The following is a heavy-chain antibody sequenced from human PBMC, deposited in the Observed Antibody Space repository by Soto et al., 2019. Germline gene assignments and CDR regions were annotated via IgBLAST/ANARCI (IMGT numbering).Heavy chain of an antibody. Sequence: ASVKVSCKVSGLSKLSMHWVRQAPGKGLEWMRGFDPEDVEAIYAQKFQGRVTMAEDTSIDTGYMELRSLTSDDTAVYYCARGIGGWFGVAYYYGMDVWGQGTTVTVSS. CDR1: GLSKLS. CDR3: ARGIGGWFGVAYYYGMDV. D-gene: IGHD3-10*01. J-gene: IGHJ6*02. CDR2: FDPEDVEA. V-gene: IGHV1-24*01.